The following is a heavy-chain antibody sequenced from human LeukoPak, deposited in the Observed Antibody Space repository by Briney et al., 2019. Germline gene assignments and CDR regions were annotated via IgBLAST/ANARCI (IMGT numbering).Heavy chain of an antibody. D-gene: IGHD2-15*01. J-gene: IGHJ6*02. CDR2: IIPILGIA. CDR1: GGTFSSYA. V-gene: IGHV1-69*04. Sequence: ASVEVSCKASGGTFSSYAISWVRQAPGQGLEWMGRIIPILGIANYAQKFQGRVTITADKSTSTAYMELSSLRPEDTAVYYCARDQDGAGRATYYYYGMDVWGQGTTVTVSS. CDR3: ARDQDGAGRATYYYYGMDV.